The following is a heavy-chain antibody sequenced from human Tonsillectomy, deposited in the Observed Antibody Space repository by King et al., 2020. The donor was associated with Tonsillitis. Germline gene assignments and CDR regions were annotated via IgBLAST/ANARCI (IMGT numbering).Heavy chain of an antibody. D-gene: IGHD4-17*01. J-gene: IGHJ6*03. Sequence: VQLVESGAEVKKPGESLKISCKGSGYSFTSYWIGWVRQMPGKGLEWMGIIYPDDSDTRYSPSFQGQVTISADRSISTAYLQWRSLKASDTAMYYCARHTGTGSGEWRYGDYRHYYYMDVWGKGTTVTVSS. CDR1: GYSFTSYW. CDR2: IYPDDSDT. V-gene: IGHV5-51*01. CDR3: ARHTGTGSGEWRYGDYRHYYYMDV.